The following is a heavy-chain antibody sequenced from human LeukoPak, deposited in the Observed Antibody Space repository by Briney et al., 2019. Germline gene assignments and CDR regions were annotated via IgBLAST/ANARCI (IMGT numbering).Heavy chain of an antibody. V-gene: IGHV4-59*11. D-gene: IGHD3-22*01. Sequence: SETLSLTCTVSGGSISGHYWTWIRQPPGKGLEWIGQIHYSGRPDYNPSLKSRVTISVDTSKNQLSLKVTSVTGADTAVYYCARRASDYYYFDYWGQGTLVTVSS. CDR1: GGSISGHY. CDR3: ARRASDYYYFDY. J-gene: IGHJ4*02. CDR2: IHYSGRP.